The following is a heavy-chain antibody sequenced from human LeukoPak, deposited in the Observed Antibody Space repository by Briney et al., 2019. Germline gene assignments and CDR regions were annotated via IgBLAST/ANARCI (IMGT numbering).Heavy chain of an antibody. V-gene: IGHV3-21*01. CDR2: ISSSSSYI. J-gene: IGHJ4*02. CDR3: ARDVEEWLVLGY. CDR1: GFTFSSYS. D-gene: IGHD6-19*01. Sequence: GVLRLSCAASGFTFSSYSMNWVRQAPGKGLEWVSSISSSSSYIYYADSVKGRFTISRDNAKNSLYLQMNSLRAEDTAVYYCARDVEEWLVLGYWGQGTLVTVSS.